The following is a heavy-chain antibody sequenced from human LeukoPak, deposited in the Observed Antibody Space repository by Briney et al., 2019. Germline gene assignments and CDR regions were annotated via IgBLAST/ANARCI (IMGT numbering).Heavy chain of an antibody. CDR3: AKDRGHYYDNSGCDY. CDR1: GFTFSDYY. J-gene: IGHJ4*02. Sequence: PGGSLRLSCAASGFTFSDYYMSWIRQAPGQGLEWVSYISSSGRTIHYADSVKGRFTISRDNAKNSLYLEMNSLRAEDTAVYYCAKDRGHYYDNSGCDYWGQGTLVTVSS. D-gene: IGHD3-22*01. CDR2: ISSSGRTI. V-gene: IGHV3-11*01.